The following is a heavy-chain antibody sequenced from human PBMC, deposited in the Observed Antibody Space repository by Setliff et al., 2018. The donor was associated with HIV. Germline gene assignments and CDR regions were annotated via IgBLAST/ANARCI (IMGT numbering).Heavy chain of an antibody. CDR1: GGSFTGYY. D-gene: IGHD3-3*01. Sequence: RASETLSLTCAVYGGSFTGYYWSWIRQPPGKGLEWIGEINHSGSTNYNSALKSRVTISIDTSKHQFSLKLTSVTAADTAVYYCARDVMEWFGNYFDNWGQGALVTVSS. J-gene: IGHJ4*02. V-gene: IGHV4-34*01. CDR3: ARDVMEWFGNYFDN. CDR2: INHSGST.